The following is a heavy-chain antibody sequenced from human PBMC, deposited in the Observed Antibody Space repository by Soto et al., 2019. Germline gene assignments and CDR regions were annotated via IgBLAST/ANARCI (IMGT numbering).Heavy chain of an antibody. Sequence: EVQPVESGGGLVKPGGSLRLSCAASGFTFSSYSMNWVRQAPGKGLEWVSAISSSSSYIYYADSVKGRFTISRDNAKNSLYLQMNSLRAEDTAVYYCSKGGLRFLEWLPGWWGQGTLVTVSS. CDR3: SKGGLRFLEWLPGW. D-gene: IGHD3-3*01. CDR1: GFTFSSYS. J-gene: IGHJ4*02. V-gene: IGHV3-21*01. CDR2: ISSSSSYI.